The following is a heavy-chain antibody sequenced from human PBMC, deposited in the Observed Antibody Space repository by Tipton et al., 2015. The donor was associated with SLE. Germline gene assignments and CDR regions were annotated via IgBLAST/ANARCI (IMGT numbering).Heavy chain of an antibody. V-gene: IGHV4-34*01. CDR3: ARGPTYGDFWSGYGPENYYNYYGMDV. D-gene: IGHD3-3*01. CDR2: INHSGST. Sequence: TLSLTCAVYGGSFSGYYWSWIRQPPGKGLEWIGEINHSGSTNYNPSLKSRVTISVDTSKNQFSLKLSSVTAADTAVYYCARGPTYGDFWSGYGPENYYNYYGMDVWGQGTTVTVSS. J-gene: IGHJ6*01. CDR1: GGSFSGYY.